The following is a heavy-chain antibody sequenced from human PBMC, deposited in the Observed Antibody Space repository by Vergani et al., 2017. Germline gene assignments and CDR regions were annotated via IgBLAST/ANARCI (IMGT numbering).Heavy chain of an antibody. D-gene: IGHD6-19*01. Sequence: QVQLVQSGAEVKKPGASVKVSCKASGYTFTSYYMHWVRQAPGQGLEWMGWVSAYNGNTNYAQKLQGRVTMTTDTSTSTAYMELRSLRSDDTAVYYCARDGTPGYSSGWYYFDYWGQGTLVTVSS. V-gene: IGHV1-18*04. CDR1: GYTFTSYY. CDR3: ARDGTPGYSSGWYYFDY. CDR2: VSAYNGNT. J-gene: IGHJ4*02.